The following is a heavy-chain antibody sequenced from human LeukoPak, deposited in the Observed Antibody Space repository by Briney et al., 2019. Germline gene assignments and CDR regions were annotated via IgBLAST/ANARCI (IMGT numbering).Heavy chain of an antibody. Sequence: ASVKVSCKAYGGTFSSYAISWVRQAPGQGLEWMGRIIPIFGTANYAQKFQGRVTITTDESTSTAYMELSSLRSEDTAVYYCASYDYSMGDWFDPWGQGTLVTVSS. V-gene: IGHV1-69*05. D-gene: IGHD4-11*01. CDR2: IIPIFGTA. J-gene: IGHJ5*02. CDR1: GGTFSSYA. CDR3: ASYDYSMGDWFDP.